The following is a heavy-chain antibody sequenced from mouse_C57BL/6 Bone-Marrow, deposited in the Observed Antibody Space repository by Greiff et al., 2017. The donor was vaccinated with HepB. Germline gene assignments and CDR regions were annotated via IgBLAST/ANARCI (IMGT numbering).Heavy chain of an antibody. J-gene: IGHJ1*03. D-gene: IGHD2-4*01. CDR2: IRLKSDNYAT. CDR3: TGYDYDGYWYFDV. V-gene: IGHV6-3*01. Sequence: DVKLQESGGGLVQPGGSMKLSCVASGFTFSNYWMNWVRQSPEKGLEWVAQIRLKSDNYATHYAESVKGRFTIARDDSKSSVYLQMNNLRAEDTGIYYCTGYDYDGYWYFDVWGTGTTVTVSS. CDR1: GFTFSNYW.